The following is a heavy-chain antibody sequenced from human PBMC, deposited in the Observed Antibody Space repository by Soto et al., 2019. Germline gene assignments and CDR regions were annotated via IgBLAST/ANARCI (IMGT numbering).Heavy chain of an antibody. CDR1: DGSRISGGYY. CDR2: IYYSGST. D-gene: IGHD5-12*01. Sequence: LSVTRSVADGSRISGGYYRSRKHQPPGKGLEWIGYIYYSGSTYYNPSLKSRVTISVDTSKNQFSLKLSSVTAADTAVYYCARETAEMATIKQFAYWGQGTLVTVSS. V-gene: IGHV4-30-4*01. CDR3: ARETAEMATIKQFAY. J-gene: IGHJ4*02.